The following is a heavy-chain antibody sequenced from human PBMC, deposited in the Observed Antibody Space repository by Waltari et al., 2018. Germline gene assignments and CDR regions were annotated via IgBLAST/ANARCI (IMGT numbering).Heavy chain of an antibody. Sequence: EVQLVESGGGLVQPGGSLRLSCAASGFTFSSYEMNWVRQAPGKGLEWVSYISSSGSTIYYADSVKGRFTISRDNSKNTLYLQMNSLRAEDTAVYYCAKDRGAVAGLSLGGWFDPWGQGTLVTVSS. J-gene: IGHJ5*02. CDR3: AKDRGAVAGLSLGGWFDP. CDR2: ISSSGSTI. D-gene: IGHD6-19*01. CDR1: GFTFSSYE. V-gene: IGHV3-48*03.